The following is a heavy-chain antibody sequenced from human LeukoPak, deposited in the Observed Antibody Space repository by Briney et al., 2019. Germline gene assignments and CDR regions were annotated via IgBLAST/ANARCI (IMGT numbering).Heavy chain of an antibody. D-gene: IGHD6-19*01. V-gene: IGHV3-48*02. J-gene: IGHJ6*03. CDR2: ISTSSSTI. CDR1: GFTFSSYS. Sequence: GGSLRLSCAASGFTFSSYSMNWVRQAPGKGLEWVSYISTSSSTIYYADSVKGRFTISRDNAKHSLYLQMNSLRDEDTAVCYCARGPVAGTPYYYYYYMDVWGKGTTVTVSS. CDR3: ARGPVAGTPYYYYYYMDV.